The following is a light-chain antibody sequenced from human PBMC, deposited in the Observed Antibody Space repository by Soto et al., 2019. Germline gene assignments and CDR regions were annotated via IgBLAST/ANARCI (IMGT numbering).Light chain of an antibody. CDR3: QQANSPPLT. CDR1: QGISTW. V-gene: IGKV1D-12*01. Sequence: DIQMTQSPSSVSAYVGDRVTITCRASQGISTWLAWYQQKPGRAPNLLIYGASSLQSGVPSRFSGSGSGTDLTLTISSLQPEDSATYYCQQANSPPLTFGGGTKVEIK. J-gene: IGKJ4*01. CDR2: GAS.